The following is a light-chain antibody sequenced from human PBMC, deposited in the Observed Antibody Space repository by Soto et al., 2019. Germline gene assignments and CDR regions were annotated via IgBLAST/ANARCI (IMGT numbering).Light chain of an antibody. CDR1: QSVSNNY. J-gene: IGKJ4*01. V-gene: IGKV3-11*01. CDR3: QQRSNWPFT. CDR2: DAS. Sequence: EIVLTQSPGTLSLSPGERATLSCRASQSVSNNYLAWYQQKPGQAPRLLIYDASNRATGIPARFSGSGSGTDFTLTISSLEPEDFAVYYCQQRSNWPFTFGGGTKVDIK.